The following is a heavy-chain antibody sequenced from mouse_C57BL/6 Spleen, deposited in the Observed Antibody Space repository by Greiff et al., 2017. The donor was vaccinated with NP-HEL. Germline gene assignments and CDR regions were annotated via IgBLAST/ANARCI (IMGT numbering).Heavy chain of an antibody. Sequence: EVQGVESGEGLVKPGGSLKLSCAASGFTFSSYAMSWVRQTPEKRLEWVAYISSGGDYIYYADTVKGRFPISRDNARNTLYLQMSSLKSEDTAMYYVTRERDYYGSSSWFAYWGQGTLVTVSA. CDR1: GFTFSSYA. J-gene: IGHJ3*01. CDR3: TRERDYYGSSSWFAY. V-gene: IGHV5-9-1*02. D-gene: IGHD1-1*01. CDR2: ISSGGDYI.